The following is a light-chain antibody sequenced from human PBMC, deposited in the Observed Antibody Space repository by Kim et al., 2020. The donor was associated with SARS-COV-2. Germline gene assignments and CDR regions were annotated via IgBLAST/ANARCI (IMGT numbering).Light chain of an antibody. CDR3: QEFNTYPLIS. Sequence: SVGDSVTITCRASQDISRYLAWYQQKPGKAPKLLIYSASTLQSGVPSRFSGSGSETEFTLTISSLQPEDFATYYCQEFNTYPLISFGQGTRLEIK. J-gene: IGKJ5*01. CDR1: QDISRY. V-gene: IGKV1-9*01. CDR2: SAS.